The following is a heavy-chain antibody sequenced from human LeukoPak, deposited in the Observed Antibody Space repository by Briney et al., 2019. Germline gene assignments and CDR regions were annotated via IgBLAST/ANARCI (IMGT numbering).Heavy chain of an antibody. Sequence: PGGSLRLSCAASGFTFSSYAMSWVRQAPGKGLEWVSDINGDGDRPYYADSVKGRFTISRDNSKNMLFLQMNSLRSEDAAVYYCAKAPRGFQWFVEYWGQGSLVTVSS. D-gene: IGHD2/OR15-2a*01. V-gene: IGHV3-23*01. CDR3: AKAPRGFQWFVEY. CDR1: GFTFSSYA. J-gene: IGHJ1*01. CDR2: INGDGDRP.